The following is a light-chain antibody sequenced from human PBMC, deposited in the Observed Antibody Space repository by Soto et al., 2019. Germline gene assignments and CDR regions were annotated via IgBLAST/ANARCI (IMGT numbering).Light chain of an antibody. CDR2: DAS. J-gene: IGKJ2*01. CDR3: QQYNSWRLYT. Sequence: EIVMTQSPATLSVSPGERATLSCRASQSVGGNLAWYQQRPGRAPRLLIYDASTRATDIPARFSGSGSGTEFTLTISSLQSEDFALYYCQQYNSWRLYTFGQGTKLEIK. V-gene: IGKV3-15*01. CDR1: QSVGGN.